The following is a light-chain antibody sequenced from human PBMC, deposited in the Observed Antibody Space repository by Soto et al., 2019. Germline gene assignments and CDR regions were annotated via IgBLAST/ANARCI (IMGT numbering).Light chain of an antibody. CDR3: SSYTGSNNYV. CDR1: SSGVGGYNY. J-gene: IGLJ1*01. Sequence: QPALTQPPSASGSPGQSVTISCTGTSSGVGGYNYVSWYQQHPGKAPKLMIYEVSKRPSGVPNRFSGSKSGNTASLTVSGLQAEDEADYYCSSYTGSNNYVFGTGTKVTVL. V-gene: IGLV2-8*01. CDR2: EVS.